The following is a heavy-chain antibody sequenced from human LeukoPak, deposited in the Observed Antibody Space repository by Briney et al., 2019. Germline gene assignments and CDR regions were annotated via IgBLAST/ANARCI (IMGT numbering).Heavy chain of an antibody. CDR2: IYYSGST. CDR3: ARKANFDY. V-gene: IGHV4-39*07. CDR1: GGSISSSSYY. Sequence: SETLSLTCTVSGGSISSSSYYWGWIRRPPGKGLEWIGNIYYSGSTYYNPSLKSRVTISVDTSKNQFSLKLSSVTAADTAVYYCARKANFDYWGQGTLVTVSS. D-gene: IGHD5-12*01. J-gene: IGHJ4*02.